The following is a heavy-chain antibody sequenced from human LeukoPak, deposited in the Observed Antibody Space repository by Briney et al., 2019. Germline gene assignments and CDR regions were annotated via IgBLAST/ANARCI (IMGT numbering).Heavy chain of an antibody. D-gene: IGHD2-2*02. Sequence: SETLSLTCTVSGGSISNSYWSWIRQPAGKGLEWIGRIHTSGSTNYNPSLKSRVTMSVDTSKNQFSLKLSSVTAADTAVYYCARGICSSTSCYTPGAFDIWGQGTMVTVSS. V-gene: IGHV4-4*07. CDR3: ARGICSSTSCYTPGAFDI. CDR2: IHTSGST. CDR1: GGSISNSY. J-gene: IGHJ3*02.